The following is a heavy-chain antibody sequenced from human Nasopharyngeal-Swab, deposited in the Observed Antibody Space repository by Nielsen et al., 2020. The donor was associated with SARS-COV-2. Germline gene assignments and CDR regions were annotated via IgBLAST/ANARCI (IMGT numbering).Heavy chain of an antibody. V-gene: IGHV3-7*01. J-gene: IGHJ5*02. D-gene: IGHD3-3*01. CDR2: IKQDGSEK. Sequence: VRQAPGKELEWVANIKQDGSEKYYVDSVKGRFTISRDNAKNSLYLQMNSLRAEDTAVYYCARGWSGYYTAFWFDPWGQGTLVTVSS. CDR3: ARGWSGYYTAFWFDP.